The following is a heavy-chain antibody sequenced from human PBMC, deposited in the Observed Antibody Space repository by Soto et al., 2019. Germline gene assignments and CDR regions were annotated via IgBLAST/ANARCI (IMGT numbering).Heavy chain of an antibody. V-gene: IGHV3-15*01. D-gene: IGHD3-3*01. CDR3: TTDPAVRYDFWSGYLPTQNWFDP. Sequence: GGSLRLSCAASGFTFSNAWMSWVRQAPGKGLEWVGRIKSKTDGGTTDYAAPVKGRFTISRDDSKNTLYLQMNSLKTEDTAVYYCTTDPAVRYDFWSGYLPTQNWFDPWGQGTLVTVSS. CDR2: IKSKTDGGTT. J-gene: IGHJ5*02. CDR1: GFTFSNAW.